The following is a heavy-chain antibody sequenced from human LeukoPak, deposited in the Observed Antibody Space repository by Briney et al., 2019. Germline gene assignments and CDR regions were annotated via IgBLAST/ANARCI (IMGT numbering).Heavy chain of an antibody. CDR3: ARDPDYGGKSHGYGMDV. CDR2: INGCAATT. CDR1: GFTFSSYA. D-gene: IGHD4-23*01. J-gene: IGHJ6*02. Sequence: GGSLRLSCAASGFASGFTFSSYAMSWVRQAPGKGLEWVASINGCAATTYYADSVKGRFTISRDNAKNSLYLQMNSLRAEDTAVYYCARDPDYGGKSHGYGMDVWGQGTTVTVSS. V-gene: IGHV3-23*01.